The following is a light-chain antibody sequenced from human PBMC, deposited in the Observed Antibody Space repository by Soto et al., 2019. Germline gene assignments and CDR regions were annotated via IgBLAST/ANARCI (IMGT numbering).Light chain of an antibody. CDR1: SSDVGGYNY. Sequence: QSALTQPASVSGSPGQSITISCTGTSSDVGGYNYVSWYQQHPGKAPKLMIYDVTNRPSGASDRFSGSKSGNTASLTISGLQAEDEADYYCSSYTASSTGVFGGGTQLTVL. V-gene: IGLV2-14*01. J-gene: IGLJ3*02. CDR2: DVT. CDR3: SSYTASSTGV.